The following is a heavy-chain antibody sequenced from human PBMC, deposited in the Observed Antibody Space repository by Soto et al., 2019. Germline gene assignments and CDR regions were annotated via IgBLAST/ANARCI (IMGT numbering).Heavy chain of an antibody. CDR2: ISAYNGNT. Sequence: ASVKVSCKASGYTFTSYYMHWVRQAPGQGLEWMGWISAYNGNTNYAQKLQGRVTITRDTSASTAYMELSSLRSEDTAVYYCARGPGGPDGPGDYWGQGTLVTVSS. CDR3: ARGPGGPDGPGDY. D-gene: IGHD2-15*01. V-gene: IGHV1-18*04. CDR1: GYTFTSYY. J-gene: IGHJ4*02.